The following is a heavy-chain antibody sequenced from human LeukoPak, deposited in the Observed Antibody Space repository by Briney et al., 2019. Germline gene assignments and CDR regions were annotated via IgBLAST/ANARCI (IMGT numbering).Heavy chain of an antibody. D-gene: IGHD3-3*01. CDR1: GYSLTEVS. V-gene: IGHV1-18*01. CDR3: ARDVTYYDFWSGYYHFDY. J-gene: IGHJ4*02. Sequence: ASVKVSCKVSGYSLTEVSTHWVRQAPGQGLEWMGWISAYNGNTNYAQKLQGRVTMTTDTSTSTAYMELRSLRSDDTAVYYCARDVTYYDFWSGYYHFDYWGQGTLVTVSS. CDR2: ISAYNGNT.